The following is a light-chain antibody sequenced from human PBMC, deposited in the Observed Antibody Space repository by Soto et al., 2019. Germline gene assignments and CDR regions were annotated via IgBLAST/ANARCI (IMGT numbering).Light chain of an antibody. J-gene: IGLJ1*01. CDR3: SSYTSSSTLYV. Sequence: SVLTQPASVSGSPGQSITISCTGTSSDVGGYNYVSWYKQHPGKAPKLMIYEVTNRPSGVSNRFSGSKSGNTASLTISGLQAEDEADYYSSSYTSSSTLYVFGTGTKVTVL. V-gene: IGLV2-14*01. CDR1: SSDVGGYNY. CDR2: EVT.